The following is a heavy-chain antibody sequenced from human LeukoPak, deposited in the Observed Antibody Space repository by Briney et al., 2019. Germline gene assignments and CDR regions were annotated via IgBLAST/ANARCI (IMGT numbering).Heavy chain of an antibody. CDR3: ARVDCTNGVCYYYFDY. V-gene: IGHV1-18*01. Sequence: ASVKVSCKASGYTFTSYDINWVRQATGQGLEWMGWMNPNSGNTNYAQKLQGRVTMTTDTSTSTAYMELRSLRSDDTAVYYCARVDCTNGVCYYYFDYWGQGTLVTVSS. J-gene: IGHJ4*02. D-gene: IGHD2-8*01. CDR1: GYTFTSYD. CDR2: MNPNSGNT.